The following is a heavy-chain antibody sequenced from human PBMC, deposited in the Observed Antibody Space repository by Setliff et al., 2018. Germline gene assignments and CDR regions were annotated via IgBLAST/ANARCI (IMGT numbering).Heavy chain of an antibody. CDR3: ARPYSSSARWYFDL. Sequence: GASVKVSCKASGYTFTSYAMNWVRQAPGQGFEWMGWINTNTGNPTYAQGFTGRFVFSLDTSVSTAYLQISSLKAEDTAVYYCARPYSSSARWYFDLWGRGTLVTVS. D-gene: IGHD6-6*01. CDR1: GYTFTSYA. V-gene: IGHV7-4-1*02. CDR2: INTNTGNP. J-gene: IGHJ2*01.